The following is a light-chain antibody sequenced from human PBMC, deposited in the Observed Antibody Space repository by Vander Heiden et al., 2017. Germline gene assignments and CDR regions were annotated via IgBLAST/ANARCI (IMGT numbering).Light chain of an antibody. V-gene: IGKV1-5*03. J-gene: IGKJ1*01. CDR2: KAS. CDR3: QQYDSYPWT. CDR1: RSITTL. Sequence: QMTQSPSTLYASVGDRVTITCRASRSITTLLVWYQQKPGKAPHLLISKASNLETGVSSKFSGSGSGTEFTLTISNLQPGDFATYYCQQYDSYPWTFGQGTKVEI.